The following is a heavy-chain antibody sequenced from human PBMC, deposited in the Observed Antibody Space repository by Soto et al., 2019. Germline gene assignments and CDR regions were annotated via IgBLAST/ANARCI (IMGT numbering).Heavy chain of an antibody. V-gene: IGHV4-34*01. Sequence: KPSETLSLTCAVYGGSFSGYYWSWIRQPPGKGLEWIGEINHSGSTNYNPSLKSRVTISVDTSKNQFSLKLSSVTAADTAVYYCARGGFATVTYYYYYGMDVWGQGTTVTVSS. CDR3: ARGGFATVTYYYYYGMDV. CDR1: GGSFSGYY. CDR2: INHSGST. D-gene: IGHD4-4*01. J-gene: IGHJ6*02.